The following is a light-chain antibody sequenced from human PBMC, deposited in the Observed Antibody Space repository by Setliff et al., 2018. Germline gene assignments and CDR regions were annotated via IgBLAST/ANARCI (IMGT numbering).Light chain of an antibody. CDR2: EVT. Sequence: QSALTQPPSASGSPGQSVTISCTGTGGLVGGYNYVSWYQQHPGKAPKLMIYEVTKRPSGVSDRFSGSKSGNTASLTISGLQAEDEADYYCLSYTSKSTHALFAGGTKVTVL. CDR1: GGLVGGYNY. CDR3: LSYTSKSTHAL. J-gene: IGLJ2*01. V-gene: IGLV2-14*03.